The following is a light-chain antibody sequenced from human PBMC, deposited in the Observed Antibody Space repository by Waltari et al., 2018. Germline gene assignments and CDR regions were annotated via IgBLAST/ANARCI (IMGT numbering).Light chain of an antibody. V-gene: IGKV4-1*01. J-gene: IGKJ1*01. CDR3: QQYYTTPWT. CDR2: WAS. CDR1: QSVLYSSNHKNY. Sequence: DIVMTQSPDSLAVSLGERATINCESSQSVLYSSNHKNYLDWYQQKPGQPPKLLIYWASPRDSGVPDRFSGSGSGTDFTLSISSLQAEDVAFYYCQQYYTTPWTFGQGTKVEIK.